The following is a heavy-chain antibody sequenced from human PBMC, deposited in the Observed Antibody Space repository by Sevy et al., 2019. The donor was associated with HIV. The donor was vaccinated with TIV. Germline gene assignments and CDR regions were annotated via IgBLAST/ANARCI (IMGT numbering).Heavy chain of an antibody. V-gene: IGHV3-33*01. CDR3: ARERSWLDAFNI. Sequence: GGSLRLSSAASGFTFSSYGMHWVRQAPGKGLEWVAVIWYDGSNNYYADSVKGRFTISRDNSKNMLYLQMNSLRAEDTAVYFCARERSWLDAFNIWGQGTVVTVSS. D-gene: IGHD6-19*01. CDR2: IWYDGSNN. CDR1: GFTFSSYG. J-gene: IGHJ3*02.